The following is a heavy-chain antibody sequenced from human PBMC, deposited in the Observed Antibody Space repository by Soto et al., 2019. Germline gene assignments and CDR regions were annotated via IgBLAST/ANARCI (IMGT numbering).Heavy chain of an antibody. CDR1: GFTFSSYT. V-gene: IGHV3-23*01. J-gene: IGHJ3*02. D-gene: IGHD3-10*01. Sequence: PGGSLRLSCAASGFTFSSYTMTWVRQAPGERLEWVSSIVGSGDNTYYADSVKGRFTISRDNSKTTLYLQMDSLRAEDTAVYYCAKYYYGSGSTRAIDICGQAPMVTLSS. CDR2: IVGSGDNT. CDR3: AKYYYGSGSTRAIDI.